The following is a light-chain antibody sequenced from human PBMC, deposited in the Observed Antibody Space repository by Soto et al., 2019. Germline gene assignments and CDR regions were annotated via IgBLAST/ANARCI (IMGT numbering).Light chain of an antibody. Sequence: QSVLTQPPSVSEAPGQRVTLSCTGSSSNIGAGYEAHWYQQVPGTAPKLLIYENNNRPSGVPDRFSGSKSGTSASLAITGLQAEDEAEYYCQSYDRSLSGYVFGTGTKVTVL. CDR1: SSNIGAGYE. V-gene: IGLV1-40*01. J-gene: IGLJ1*01. CDR3: QSYDRSLSGYV. CDR2: ENN.